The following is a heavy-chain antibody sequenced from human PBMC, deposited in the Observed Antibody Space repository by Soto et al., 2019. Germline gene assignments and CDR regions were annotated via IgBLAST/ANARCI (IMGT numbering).Heavy chain of an antibody. Sequence: EVQLVESGGGLVTPGGSLRLSCAASGFTFRNYNMNWVRQTPGKGLEWVSSISSTSTYIHYANSVKGRFTISRDNAKDSLYMQVDSLRAEDTAVYYCAGEPKGGAYDMDVWGQGTTVTVSS. CDR3: AGEPKGGAYDMDV. CDR1: GFTFRNYN. CDR2: ISSTSTYI. D-gene: IGHD3-16*01. J-gene: IGHJ6*02. V-gene: IGHV3-21*06.